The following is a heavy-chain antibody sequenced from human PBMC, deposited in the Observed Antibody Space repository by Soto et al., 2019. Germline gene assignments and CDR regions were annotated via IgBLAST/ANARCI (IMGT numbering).Heavy chain of an antibody. J-gene: IGHJ6*02. V-gene: IGHV3-23*01. CDR2: ISGSGGST. D-gene: IGHD3-3*01. CDR1: GFSFMNYA. Sequence: GGSLRLSCAASGFSFMNYALSWVRQAPGKGLEWVPAISGSGGSTYYADSVKGRFTISRDNSKNTLYLQMNSLRAEDTAVYYCASRFGDYYYGMDVWGQGTTVTVSS. CDR3: ASRFGDYYYGMDV.